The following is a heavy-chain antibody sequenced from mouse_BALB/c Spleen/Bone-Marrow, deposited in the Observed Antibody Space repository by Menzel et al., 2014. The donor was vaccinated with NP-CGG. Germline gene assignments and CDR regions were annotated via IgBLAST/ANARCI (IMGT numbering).Heavy chain of an antibody. CDR1: GFNIKDTY. J-gene: IGHJ4*01. CDR3: ARYYYAMDY. Sequence: EVKLMESGAKLVKPGASVKLSCTASGFNIKDTYMHWVKQRPEQGLEWIGRIDPANGNTKYDPKFQGKATITADTSSNTAYLQLSSLTSEDTAVYYCARYYYAMDYWGQGTSVTVSS. V-gene: IGHV14-3*02. CDR2: IDPANGNT.